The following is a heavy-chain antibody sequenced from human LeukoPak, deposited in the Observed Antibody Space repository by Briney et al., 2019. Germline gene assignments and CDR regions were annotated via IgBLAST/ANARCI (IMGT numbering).Heavy chain of an antibody. CDR2: ISSSDTYT. CDR1: GFTFSDYY. CDR3: ARGPYSSGSSADY. V-gene: IGHV3-11*06. D-gene: IGHD6-19*01. J-gene: IGHJ4*02. Sequence: GGFLRLSCAASGFTFSDYYMSWIRQAPGKGLEWVSYISSSDTYTNYADSVKGRFTISRDNAKNSLYLQMNSLRAEDTAVYYCARGPYSSGSSADYWGQGTLVTVSS.